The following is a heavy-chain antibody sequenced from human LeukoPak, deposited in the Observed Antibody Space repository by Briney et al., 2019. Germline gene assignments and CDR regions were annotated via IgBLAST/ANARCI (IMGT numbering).Heavy chain of an antibody. D-gene: IGHD3-22*01. J-gene: IGHJ4*02. CDR3: ARYWGIQLWSYDSSGLYYFDY. CDR2: IYYSGST. V-gene: IGHV4-59*08. CDR1: GGSISSYY. Sequence: SETLSLTCTVSGGSISSYYWSWIRQPPGKGLEWIGYIYYSGSTNYNPSLKSRVAISVDTSKNQFSLKLSSVTAADTAVYYCARYWGIQLWSYDSSGLYYFDYWGQGTLVTVSS.